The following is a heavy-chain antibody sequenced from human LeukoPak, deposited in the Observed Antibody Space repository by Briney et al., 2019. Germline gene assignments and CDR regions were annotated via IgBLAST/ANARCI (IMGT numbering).Heavy chain of an antibody. CDR3: ARRDRQSIAPDY. D-gene: IGHD2-15*01. Sequence: GESLKISCKGSGYTFPNYWISWVRRMPGKGLEWMGRIDPRDSYTNYSPSFQGRVTISADKSISTAYLQWGSLKASDTAMYYCARRDRQSIAPDYWGQGTLVTVSS. V-gene: IGHV5-10-1*01. CDR1: GYTFPNYW. CDR2: IDPRDSYT. J-gene: IGHJ4*02.